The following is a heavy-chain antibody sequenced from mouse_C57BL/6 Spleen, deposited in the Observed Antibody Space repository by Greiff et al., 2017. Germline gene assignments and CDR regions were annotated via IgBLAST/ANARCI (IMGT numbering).Heavy chain of an antibody. CDR3: ARRGVRYSSYFDY. V-gene: IGHV1-80*01. CDR1: GYAFSSYW. Sequence: VQRVESGAELVKPGASVKISCKASGYAFSSYWMNWVKQRPGKGLEWIGQIYPGDGDTNYNGKFKGKATLTADKSSSTAYMQRSSLTSEDSAVYFCARRGVRYSSYFDYWGQGTTLTVSS. J-gene: IGHJ2*01. CDR2: IYPGDGDT. D-gene: IGHD2-5*01.